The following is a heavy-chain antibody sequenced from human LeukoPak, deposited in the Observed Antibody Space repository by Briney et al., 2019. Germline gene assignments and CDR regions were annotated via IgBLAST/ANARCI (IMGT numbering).Heavy chain of an antibody. CDR1: GVSFTTYY. V-gene: IGHV4-59*08. CDR2: IYYSGST. D-gene: IGHD7-27*01. J-gene: IGHJ4*02. Sequence: PSETLSLTCSVSGVSFTTYYWTWIRQSPGKGLEWIGYIYYSGSTNYNPSLKSRVSLSVDRSKMQFSLRLTSVTAADTAVYFCARLKWGHTGFDYWGPGTTVTVS. CDR3: ARLKWGHTGFDY.